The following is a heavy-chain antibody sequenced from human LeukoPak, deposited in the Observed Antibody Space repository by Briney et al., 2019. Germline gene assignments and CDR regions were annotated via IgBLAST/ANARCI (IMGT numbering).Heavy chain of an antibody. CDR2: IYPGDSDT. J-gene: IGHJ4*02. V-gene: IGHV5-51*01. D-gene: IGHD3-10*01. CDR3: ARRHYYGSGSYPLPFDY. Sequence: GESLKISCKGSEYSFTSYWIGWVRQMPGKGLEWMGIIYPGDSDTRYSPSFQGQVTISADKSISTAYLQWSSLKASDTAMYYCARRHYYGSGSYPLPFDYWGQGTLVTVSS. CDR1: EYSFTSYW.